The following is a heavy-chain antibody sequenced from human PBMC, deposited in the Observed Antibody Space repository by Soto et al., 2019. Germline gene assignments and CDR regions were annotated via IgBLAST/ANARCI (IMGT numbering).Heavy chain of an antibody. Sequence: GESLKISCKGSGYSFAGYWITWVRRKPGKGLEWMGRIDPSDSQTYYSPSFRGHVTISATKSITTVFLQWSSLRASDTAMYYCARQVYDSDTGPNFQYYFDSWGQGTPVTVSS. V-gene: IGHV5-10-1*01. CDR2: IDPSDSQT. CDR3: ARQVYDSDTGPNFQYYFDS. D-gene: IGHD3-22*01. J-gene: IGHJ4*02. CDR1: GYSFAGYW.